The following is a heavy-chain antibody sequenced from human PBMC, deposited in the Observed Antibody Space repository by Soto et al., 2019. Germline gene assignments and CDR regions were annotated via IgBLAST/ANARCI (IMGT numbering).Heavy chain of an antibody. Sequence: SETLSLPCTVSGGSISSSSYYWGLNRQPPGKGLEWIGEINHSGSTNYNPSLKSRVTISVDTSKNQFSLKLSSVTAADTAVYYCARGGIAAPPGGVNWFDPWGQGTLVTVSS. CDR2: INHSGST. J-gene: IGHJ5*02. CDR1: GGSISSSSYY. D-gene: IGHD6-6*01. V-gene: IGHV4-39*07. CDR3: ARGGIAAPPGGVNWFDP.